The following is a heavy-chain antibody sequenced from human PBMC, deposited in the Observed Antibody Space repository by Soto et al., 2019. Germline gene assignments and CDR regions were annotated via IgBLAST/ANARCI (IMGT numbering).Heavy chain of an antibody. J-gene: IGHJ3*02. CDR3: ARLLSGSHDAFDI. CDR2: IYYSGST. V-gene: IGHV4-28*01. D-gene: IGHD1-26*01. CDR1: GYSISSSNW. Sequence: SETLSLTCAVSGYSISSSNWWGWIRQPPGRGLEWIGYIYYSGSTYYNPSLESRVTMSLDTSKNQVSLKLSSVTAVDTAVYYCARLLSGSHDAFDIWGQGTMVTVSS.